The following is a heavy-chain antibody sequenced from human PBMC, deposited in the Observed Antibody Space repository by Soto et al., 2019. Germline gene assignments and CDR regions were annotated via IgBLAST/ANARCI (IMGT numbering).Heavy chain of an antibody. CDR2: ISANNGNT. CDR3: ARDNGFGESDV. D-gene: IGHD3-10*01. J-gene: IGHJ6*02. Sequence: QVQLVQSGAEVKKPGASVKVSCKASGYSFTSYGIIWVRQAPGQGLEWMGWISANNGNTTYAQKLQGRVTVTKDTSTSTVSMELRRLRSDDTAVYYSARDNGFGESDVWGQGTTVTVS. CDR1: GYSFTSYG. V-gene: IGHV1-18*01.